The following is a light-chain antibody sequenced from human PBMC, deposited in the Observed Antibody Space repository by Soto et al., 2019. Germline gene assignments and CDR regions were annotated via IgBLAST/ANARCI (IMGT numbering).Light chain of an antibody. J-gene: IGKJ4*01. CDR2: DAS. Sequence: EIVLTQSPATLSLSPGERATLSCRASQSISSYLAWYQQKPGQAPRLLIYDASNRATGIPARFSGGGTGTDFTLTISSLEPEDFAVYYCQQRGNWPPTFGGGPKVEIK. CDR1: QSISSY. V-gene: IGKV3-11*01. CDR3: QQRGNWPPT.